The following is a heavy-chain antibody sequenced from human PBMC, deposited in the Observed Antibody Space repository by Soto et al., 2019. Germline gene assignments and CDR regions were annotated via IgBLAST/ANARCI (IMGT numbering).Heavy chain of an antibody. D-gene: IGHD2-2*01. CDR3: ARDRRSIVVVPAAPDAFDI. CDR2: IIPILGIA. Sequence: ASVKVSCKASGGTFSSYTISWVRQAPGQRLEWMGRIIPILGIANYAQKFQGRVTVTADKSTSTAYMELSSLRSEDTAVYYCARDRRSIVVVPAAPDAFDIWGQGTMVTVSS. J-gene: IGHJ3*02. V-gene: IGHV1-69*04. CDR1: GGTFSSYT.